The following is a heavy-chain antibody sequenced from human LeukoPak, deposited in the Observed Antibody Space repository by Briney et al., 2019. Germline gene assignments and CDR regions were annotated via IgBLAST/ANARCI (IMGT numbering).Heavy chain of an antibody. CDR1: GGSISSYY. V-gene: IGHV4-59*12. J-gene: IGHJ4*02. Sequence: SETLSLTCTVSGGSISSYYWSWIRQPPGKGLEWIGYIYYSGSTNYIPSLKSRVTISVGTSKKQFSLKLSSVTAADTAVYYCARDTIGIGLRLGEYTDYWGQGILVTVSS. CDR2: IYYSGST. CDR3: ARDTIGIGLRLGEYTDY. D-gene: IGHD3-16*01.